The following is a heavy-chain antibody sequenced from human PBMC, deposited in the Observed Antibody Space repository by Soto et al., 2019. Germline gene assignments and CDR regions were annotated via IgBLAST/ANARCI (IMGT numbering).Heavy chain of an antibody. D-gene: IGHD1-7*01. Sequence: EVQLLESGGGLVQPGGSLTLSCTASGFNTRFYSMSWVRQTPGKGLEWVAALSRSGGATYYADSVRGRFTISRDTSKDTLFLQMSNLRAEDTALCYCSKGEMSTIRNSFDPWGQGTLVTVSS. CDR3: SKGEMSTIRNSFDP. CDR1: GFNTRFYS. V-gene: IGHV3-23*01. J-gene: IGHJ5*02. CDR2: LSRSGGAT.